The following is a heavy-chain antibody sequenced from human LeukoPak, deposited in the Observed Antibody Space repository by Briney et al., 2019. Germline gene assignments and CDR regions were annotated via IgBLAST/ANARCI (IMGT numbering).Heavy chain of an antibody. D-gene: IGHD3-10*01. CDR3: AKDHGSGRYYNLPDY. Sequence: GGSLRLSCAASGVTFSSYCMSWVRQAPGKGLEWVSGVCISGGTTYYADSVKGRFTIARDNSKNTLYLQMKSLRADDSAFYYCAKDHGSGRYYNLPDYWGQGTLVTVSS. V-gene: IGHV3-23*01. CDR2: VCISGGTT. CDR1: GVTFSSYC. J-gene: IGHJ4*02.